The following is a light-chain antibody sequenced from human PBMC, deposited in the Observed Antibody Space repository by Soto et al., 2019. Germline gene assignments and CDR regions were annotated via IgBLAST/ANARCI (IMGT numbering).Light chain of an antibody. V-gene: IGLV2-14*01. CDR2: EVT. Sequence: QSALTQPASVSGSPGQSITISCTGTRSDVGGFYWFQQYPGKSPKLLIYEVTHRPSGVSFRFSSSKSCNTASLPISGLQAEDEADYYCCSYTNSNTRPFVFGTGTKVTVL. CDR3: CSYTNSNTRPFV. CDR1: RSDVGG. J-gene: IGLJ1*01.